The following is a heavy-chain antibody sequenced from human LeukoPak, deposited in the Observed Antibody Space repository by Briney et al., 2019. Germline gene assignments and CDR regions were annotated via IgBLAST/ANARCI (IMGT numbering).Heavy chain of an antibody. J-gene: IGHJ3*02. Sequence: GGSLRLSCAASGFTFSSYAMSWVRQAPGKGLEWVPAVSGSGGSTYYADSVKGRFTISRDNSKNTLYLQMNSLRAEDTAVYYCAKDLRITMIVVVPEPDAFDIWGQGTMVTVSS. CDR2: VSGSGGST. V-gene: IGHV3-23*01. CDR1: GFTFSSYA. CDR3: AKDLRITMIVVVPEPDAFDI. D-gene: IGHD3-22*01.